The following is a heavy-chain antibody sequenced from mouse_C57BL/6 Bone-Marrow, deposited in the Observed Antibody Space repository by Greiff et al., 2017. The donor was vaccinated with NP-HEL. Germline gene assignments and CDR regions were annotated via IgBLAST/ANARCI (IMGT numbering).Heavy chain of an antibody. CDR1: GYTFTDYE. D-gene: IGHD1-1*01. CDR2: IDPETGGT. J-gene: IGHJ4*01. CDR3: TNGYYYGSTYYYAMDY. V-gene: IGHV1-15*01. Sequence: QVQLKESGAELVRPGASVTLSCKASGYTFTDYEMHWVKQTPVHGLEWIGAIDPETGGTAYNQKFKGKAILTADKSSSTAYMELRSLTSEDSAVYYCTNGYYYGSTYYYAMDYWGQGTSVTVSS.